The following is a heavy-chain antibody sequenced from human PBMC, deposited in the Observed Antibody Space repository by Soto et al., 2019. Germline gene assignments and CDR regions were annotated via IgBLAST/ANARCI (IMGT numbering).Heavy chain of an antibody. CDR2: INPNSGGT. CDR3: ARDRTIGGSSANYFDY. D-gene: IGHD2-15*01. J-gene: IGHJ4*02. CDR1: GYTFTGYY. V-gene: IGHV1-2*04. Sequence: QVQLVQSGAEVKKPGASVKVSCKASGYTFTGYYMHWVRQAPGQGLEWMGWINPNSGGTNYAQKFQGWVTMTRDTSISTAYMELSRLGSDDTAVYYCARDRTIGGSSANYFDYWGQGTLVTVSS.